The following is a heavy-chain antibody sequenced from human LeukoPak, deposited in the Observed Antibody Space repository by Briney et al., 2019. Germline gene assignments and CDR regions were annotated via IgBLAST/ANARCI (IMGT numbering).Heavy chain of an antibody. V-gene: IGHV1-3*01. J-gene: IGHJ4*02. Sequence: ASVKVSCKASEYTFTDYAINWVRQAPGQRLEWMGWINAGNGNTRYSQRFQGRVTITRDTSAGTAYMELSSLTSEDTAVYYCARGRWSATTASYYLDFWGQGTLVTVSS. CDR3: ARGRWSATTASYYLDF. CDR2: INAGNGNT. CDR1: EYTFTDYA. D-gene: IGHD5-24*01.